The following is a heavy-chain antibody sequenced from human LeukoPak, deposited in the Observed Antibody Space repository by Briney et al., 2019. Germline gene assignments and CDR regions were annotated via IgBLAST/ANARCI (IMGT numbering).Heavy chain of an antibody. J-gene: IGHJ4*02. CDR3: ARCLATVSLFDY. Sequence: GSLRLSCAASGFTFSDYYMSWIRQAPGKGLEWIGSTYYSGSTYYNPSLKSRVTISVDTSKNQFSLKLSSVTAADTAVYYCARCLATVSLFDYWGQGTLVTVSS. V-gene: IGHV4-38-2*01. CDR2: TYYSGST. D-gene: IGHD4-17*01. CDR1: GFTFSDYY.